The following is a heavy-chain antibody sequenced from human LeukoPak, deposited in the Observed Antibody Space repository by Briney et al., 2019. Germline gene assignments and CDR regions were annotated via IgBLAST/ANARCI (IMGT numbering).Heavy chain of an antibody. Sequence: SETLSLTCTVSDDSVSSDNYYWSWIRQPPGKGLEWIGYVYYSGSTNYNPSLKSRVTISVDTSKNQFSLKLSSVTAADTAVYYCARDLYSSSLDSDYWGQGTLVTVSS. D-gene: IGHD6-13*01. CDR2: VYYSGST. J-gene: IGHJ4*02. CDR3: ARDLYSSSLDSDY. V-gene: IGHV4-61*01. CDR1: DDSVSSDNYY.